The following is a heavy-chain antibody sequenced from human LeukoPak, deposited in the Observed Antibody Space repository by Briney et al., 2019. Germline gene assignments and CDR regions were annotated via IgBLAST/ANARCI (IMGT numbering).Heavy chain of an antibody. Sequence: PSETLSLTCAVYGGSFSGYYWSWIRQPPGKGLEWIGEINHSGSTNYNPSLKSRVTISVDTSKNQFSLKLSSVTAADTAVYYCARASQGLWFRYWFDPWGQGTPVTVSP. D-gene: IGHD3-10*01. CDR3: ARASQGLWFRYWFDP. CDR1: GGSFSGYY. J-gene: IGHJ5*02. CDR2: INHSGST. V-gene: IGHV4-34*01.